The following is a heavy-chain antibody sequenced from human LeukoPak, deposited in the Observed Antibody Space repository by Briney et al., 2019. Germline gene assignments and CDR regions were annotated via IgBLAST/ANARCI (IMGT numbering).Heavy chain of an antibody. D-gene: IGHD4-17*01. Sequence: SETLSLTCTVSGGSINDYYWTWIRQAPGKGLEWLGYISNSGTTDYNPSLKSRVTISVDTSKNEFSLKVTSVNAADTAMYYCASVVRGAVTSNCFDPWGQGTLVTVSS. CDR1: GGSINDYY. V-gene: IGHV4-4*09. CDR2: ISNSGTT. CDR3: ASVVRGAVTSNCFDP. J-gene: IGHJ5*02.